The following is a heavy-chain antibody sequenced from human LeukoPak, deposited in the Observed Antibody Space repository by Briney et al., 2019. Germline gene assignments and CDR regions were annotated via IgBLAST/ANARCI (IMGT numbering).Heavy chain of an antibody. CDR3: ARGARYGTFP. V-gene: IGHV4-34*01. J-gene: IGHJ4*02. Sequence: SETLSLTCAVYGGSFSGYYWSWIRQPPGKGLEWIGEINHSGSTNYNPSLKSRVTISVDTSKNQFSLKLNSVTAADTAVYYCARGARYGTFPWGQGTMVTVSS. CDR1: GGSFSGYY. D-gene: IGHD1-1*01. CDR2: INHSGST.